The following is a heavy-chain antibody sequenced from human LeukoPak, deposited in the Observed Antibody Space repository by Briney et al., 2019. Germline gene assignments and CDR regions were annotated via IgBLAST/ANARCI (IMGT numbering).Heavy chain of an antibody. CDR1: GFTFSSYA. D-gene: IGHD2-2*01. J-gene: IGHJ4*02. CDR2: ISGSGGST. Sequence: GGSLRLSCAVSGFTFSSYAMSWVRQAPGKGLEWVSGISGSGGSTYYADSVKGRFTISRDNSKNTLYLQMNSLRAEDTAVYYCAKDQNVVVPAASRWGQGTLVTVSS. CDR3: AKDQNVVVPAASR. V-gene: IGHV3-23*01.